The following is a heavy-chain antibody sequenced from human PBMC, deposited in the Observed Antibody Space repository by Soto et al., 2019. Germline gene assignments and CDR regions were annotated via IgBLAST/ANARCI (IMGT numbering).Heavy chain of an antibody. J-gene: IGHJ4*02. CDR1: GFAFSRHD. CDR2: IGIAGDT. D-gene: IGHD4-17*01. Sequence: EVHLVASGGGLIQPGGSVRLSCAASGFAFSRHDMHWVRQPTGRGLEWVSSIGIAGDTHYSGSVKGRFTLSRENAKNSLYLLMNSLRAGDTAVYYCVRGDDGVFDYWGQRILVTVSS. CDR3: VRGDDGVFDY. V-gene: IGHV3-13*01.